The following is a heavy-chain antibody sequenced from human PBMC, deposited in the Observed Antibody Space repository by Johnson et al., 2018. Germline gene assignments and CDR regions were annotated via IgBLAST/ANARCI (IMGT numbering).Heavy chain of an antibody. D-gene: IGHD4-17*01. Sequence: QVQLVQSGGGVVQPGRSXRLSCAAPGFTISSYGMHWVRQAPGKGLEWVSVISYDGSKKYYADSVKGRFTISRDNSKNTLYLQMNRPTTEDTAEYYCATPPLTTLTTSRGDVLGQGTTGTV. CDR3: ATPPLTTLTTSRGDV. V-gene: IGHV3-30*03. CDR2: ISYDGSKK. J-gene: IGHJ6*02. CDR1: GFTISSYG.